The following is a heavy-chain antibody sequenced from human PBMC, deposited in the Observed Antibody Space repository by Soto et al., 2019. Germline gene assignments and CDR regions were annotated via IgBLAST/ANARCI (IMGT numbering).Heavy chain of an antibody. CDR3: AREIRYTIDY. CDR1: CVSISSGGYY. D-gene: IGHD2-2*02. Sequence: SETLSLTCTVSCVSISSGGYYWSWIRQHPGKGLEWIGYIYYSGSTYYNPSLKSRVTISVDTSKNQFSLKLSSVTAADTAVYYCAREIRYTIDYWGQGTLVTVSS. CDR2: IYYSGST. J-gene: IGHJ4*02. V-gene: IGHV4-31*03.